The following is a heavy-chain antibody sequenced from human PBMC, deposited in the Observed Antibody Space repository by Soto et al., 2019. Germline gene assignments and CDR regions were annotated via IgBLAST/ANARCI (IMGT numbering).Heavy chain of an antibody. D-gene: IGHD3-3*01. J-gene: IGHJ6*02. CDR2: IYWNDDK. V-gene: IGHV2-5*01. Sequence: SGPTLVNPTYPLTLTCNFSGFSLSTSGVGVGWIRQPPGQALEWLALIYWNDDKRYSPTLKSRLTITKDTSKNQVVLTMTKMDPVDTATYYCAHRSHVLRFSEWFPFGMDVWGQGTTVTVSS. CDR3: AHRSHVLRFSEWFPFGMDV. CDR1: GFSLSTSGVG.